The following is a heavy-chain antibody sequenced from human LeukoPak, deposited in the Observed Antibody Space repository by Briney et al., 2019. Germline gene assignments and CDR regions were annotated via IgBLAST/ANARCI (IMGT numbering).Heavy chain of an antibody. CDR2: ISYDGSNK. J-gene: IGHJ4*02. V-gene: IGHV3-30-3*01. Sequence: GGSLRLSCAASGFTFSSYAMHWVRQAPGKGLEWVAVISYDGSNKYYAGSVKGRFTISRDNSKNTLYLQMNSLRAEDTAVYYCVREGSYYDSSGYYYVYYFDYWGQGTLVTVSS. CDR3: VREGSYYDSSGYYYVYYFDY. CDR1: GFTFSSYA. D-gene: IGHD3-22*01.